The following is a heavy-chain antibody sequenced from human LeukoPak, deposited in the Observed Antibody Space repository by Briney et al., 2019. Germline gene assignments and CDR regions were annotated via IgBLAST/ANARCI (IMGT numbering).Heavy chain of an antibody. D-gene: IGHD5-18*01. CDR1: GFTFSSYA. Sequence: GGSLRLSCAASGFTFSSYAMHWVRQAPGKGLEYVSVISSNGGRTYYVSSVKGRFTISRDNSKNTLYLQMDSLRPEDMAVYYCAREPQDTGSLYFDSWGQGTLVTVSS. CDR2: ISSNGGRT. V-gene: IGHV3-64*01. J-gene: IGHJ4*02. CDR3: AREPQDTGSLYFDS.